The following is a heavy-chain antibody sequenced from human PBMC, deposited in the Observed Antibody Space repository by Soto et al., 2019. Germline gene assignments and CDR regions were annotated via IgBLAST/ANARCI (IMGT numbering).Heavy chain of an antibody. J-gene: IGHJ3*01. V-gene: IGHV2-5*02. CDR3: AHIVITFGGVVADEAFDV. Sequence: SGPTLVNPTETLTLTCTFSGFSLTTRGVGVGWIRQPPGKALEWLAVIYWDDDKRYSPSLKTRLILTKDTPKNQVVLTMTNMDSVDTATYFCAHIVITFGGVVADEAFDVWGQGTMVTVSS. CDR2: IYWDDDK. CDR1: GFSLTTRGVG. D-gene: IGHD3-16*02.